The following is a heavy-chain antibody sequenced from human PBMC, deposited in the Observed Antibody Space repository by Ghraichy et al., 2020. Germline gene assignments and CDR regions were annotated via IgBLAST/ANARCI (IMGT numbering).Heavy chain of an antibody. V-gene: IGHV4-59*01. D-gene: IGHD3-22*01. CDR3: AREGYYDSSGGFDY. Sequence: SQTLSLTCTVSGGSISSYYWSWIRQPPGKGLEWIGYIYYSGSTNYNPSLKSRVTISVDTSKNQFSLKLSSVTAADTAVYYCAREGYYDSSGGFDYWGQGTLVTVSS. CDR1: GGSISSYY. CDR2: IYYSGST. J-gene: IGHJ4*02.